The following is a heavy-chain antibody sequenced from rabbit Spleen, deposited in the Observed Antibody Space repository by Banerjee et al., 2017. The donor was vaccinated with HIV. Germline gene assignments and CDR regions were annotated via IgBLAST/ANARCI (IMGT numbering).Heavy chain of an antibody. CDR3: ARDTSSSFSSYGMDL. V-gene: IGHV1S40*01. CDR2: IDTGSSGFT. J-gene: IGHJ6*01. Sequence: QSLEESGGGLVKPEGPLTLTCKTSGFDLNNYNYMCWVRQAPGKGLEWIACIDTGSSGFTYFASWAKGRFTISKTSSTTVTLQMTSLTAADTATYFCARDTSSSFSSYGMDLWGPGTLVTVS. D-gene: IGHD1-1*01. CDR1: GFDLNNYNY.